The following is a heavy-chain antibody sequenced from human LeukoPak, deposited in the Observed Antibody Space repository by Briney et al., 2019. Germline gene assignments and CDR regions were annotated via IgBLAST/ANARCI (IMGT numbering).Heavy chain of an antibody. J-gene: IGHJ4*02. V-gene: IGHV4-61*02. CDR3: AREYTSSSGGPCFDY. Sequence: SQTLSLTCTVSGGSISSGSYYWSWIRQPAGKGLEWVGRIYTSGSTNYNPSLKSRVTMSVDTSKNQFSLKVSSVTAADTAVYYCAREYTSSSGGPCFDYWGQGTLVTVSS. D-gene: IGHD6-6*01. CDR2: IYTSGST. CDR1: GGSISSGSYY.